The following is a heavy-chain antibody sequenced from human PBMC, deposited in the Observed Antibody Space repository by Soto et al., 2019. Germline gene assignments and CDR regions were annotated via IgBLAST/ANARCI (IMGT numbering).Heavy chain of an antibody. V-gene: IGHV4-61*01. J-gene: IGHJ6*02. D-gene: IGHD2-15*01. CDR1: GGSVSSGSYY. CDR2: IYYSGST. CDR3: AREIVVVVAATNDYYYYGMDV. Sequence: QVQLQESGPGLVKPSETLSLTCTVSGGSVSSGSYYWSWIRQPPGKGLEWIGYIYYSGSTNYNPSLKSRVTISVDTSKNQFSLKLSSVTAADTAVYYCAREIVVVVAATNDYYYYGMDVWGQGTTVTVSS.